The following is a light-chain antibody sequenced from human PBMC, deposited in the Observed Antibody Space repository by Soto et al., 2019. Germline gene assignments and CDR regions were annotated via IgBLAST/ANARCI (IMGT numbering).Light chain of an antibody. CDR1: SSNIGAGYD. CDR2: GNS. CDR3: QSSDSSLNV. J-gene: IGLJ1*01. Sequence: VLTQPPSVSGAPGQRVTISCTGSSSNIGAGYDVHWYQQLPGTAPKLLIYGNSNRPSGVPDRFSGSKSGTSASLAITGLQAEDETDYYCQSSDSSLNVFGTGTKVTVL. V-gene: IGLV1-40*01.